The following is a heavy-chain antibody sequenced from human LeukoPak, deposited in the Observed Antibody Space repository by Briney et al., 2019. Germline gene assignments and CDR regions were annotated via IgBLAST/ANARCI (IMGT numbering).Heavy chain of an antibody. CDR3: AKDSSGFVY. D-gene: IGHD6-19*01. V-gene: IGHV4-59*01. CDR2: IYHSGST. Sequence: SETLSLTCTVSGGSISNYFWSWIRQPPGKGLEWIGYIYHSGSTNYNPSLKSRVTISVDTSKNQFSLKLSSVTAADTAVYYCAKDSSGFVYWGQGTLVTVSS. CDR1: GGSISNYF. J-gene: IGHJ4*02.